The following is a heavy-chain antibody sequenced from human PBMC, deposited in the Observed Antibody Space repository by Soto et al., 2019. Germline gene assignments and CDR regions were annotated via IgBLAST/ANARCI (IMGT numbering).Heavy chain of an antibody. V-gene: IGHV5-51*01. D-gene: IGHD2-2*01. CDR1: GYSFTSYW. Sequence: GESLKISCKGSGYSFTSYWIGWVRQMPGKGLEWMGIIYPGDSDTRYSPSFQGQVTISADKSTSTAYLQWSSLKASDTAMYYCARLGCSSTSCSPRGPFDPWGQGTLVTVSS. J-gene: IGHJ5*02. CDR3: ARLGCSSTSCSPRGPFDP. CDR2: IYPGDSDT.